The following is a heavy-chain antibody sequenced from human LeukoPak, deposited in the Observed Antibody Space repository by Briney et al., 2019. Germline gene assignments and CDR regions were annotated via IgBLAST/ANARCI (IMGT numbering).Heavy chain of an antibody. V-gene: IGHV3-30*18. D-gene: IGHD4-17*01. J-gene: IGHJ4*02. CDR3: AKRPWDYGDYVSYFDY. CDR2: ITDGGRRK. Sequence: PGGSLRLSCAASGLSFISYGMHWVRQAPGKGLEWGGVITDGGRRKDYADCVKGRFTISRDNSKDPLYLQMNSLRAEDTAVYYCAKRPWDYGDYVSYFDYWGQGTLVTVSS. CDR1: GLSFISYG.